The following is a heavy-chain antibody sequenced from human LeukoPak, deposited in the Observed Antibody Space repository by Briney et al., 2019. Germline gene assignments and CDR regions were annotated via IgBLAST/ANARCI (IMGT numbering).Heavy chain of an antibody. CDR1: GFTFDDYS. CDR3: AKEVRGSSWTGFDY. J-gene: IGHJ4*02. Sequence: QTGGSLRLSCAASGFTFDDYSIHWVRQPPGKGLEWVSLVNKGGDRTYYADSVEGRFTISRDNSKNSLFLQMNSLRTEDTALYYCAKEVRGSSWTGFDYWGQGTLVTVSS. V-gene: IGHV3-43*01. CDR2: VNKGGDRT. D-gene: IGHD6-13*01.